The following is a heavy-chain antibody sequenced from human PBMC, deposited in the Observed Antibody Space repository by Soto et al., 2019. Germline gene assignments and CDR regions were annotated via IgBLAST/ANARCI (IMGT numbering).Heavy chain of an antibody. CDR1: GGSTSASY. Sequence: QVRLQESGPGLVKPSETLSLTCTVSGGSTSASYWTWVRQPPGKRPEWLGCIYYTGNTHYNPSLKSRFTISRDTSKNQFSLELTSVTAADTAMYFCAAGFDHHKVGYWGQRTLVTGSS. CDR3: AAGFDHHKVGY. CDR2: IYYTGNT. V-gene: IGHV4-59*01. J-gene: IGHJ4*02. D-gene: IGHD3-9*01.